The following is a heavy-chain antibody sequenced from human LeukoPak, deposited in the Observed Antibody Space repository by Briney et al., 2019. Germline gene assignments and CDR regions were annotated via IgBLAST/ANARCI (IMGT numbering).Heavy chain of an antibody. J-gene: IGHJ5*02. D-gene: IGHD4-11*01. CDR2: IYYTGSD. CDR1: GGSISSYY. V-gene: IGHV4-59*01. CDR3: ARAPDYSNYLHRFDP. Sequence: SETLSLTCTVSGGSISSYYWSWIRQPPGKGQERIGYIYYTGSDNYNPSLQSRVTLSVDTSKNQFSLKLSSVTAADTAMYYCARAPDYSNYLHRFDPWGQGNLVTVSS.